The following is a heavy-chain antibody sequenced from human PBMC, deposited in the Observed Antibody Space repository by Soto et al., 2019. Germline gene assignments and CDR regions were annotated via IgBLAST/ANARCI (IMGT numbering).Heavy chain of an antibody. J-gene: IGHJ4*02. V-gene: IGHV3-7*01. CDR3: ARGGFAITCSWGLLWDD. D-gene: IGHD2-21*01. CDR1: EFTFSDYW. CDR2: IKHDGSEI. Sequence: GGSLRLSCTASEFTFSDYWMSWVRQAPGKGLEWVASIKHDGSEIYYVDSVKGRVTISRDNAKDSLDLQMNSLRAEDTAVYYCARGGFAITCSWGLLWDDWGQGMVVTGSS.